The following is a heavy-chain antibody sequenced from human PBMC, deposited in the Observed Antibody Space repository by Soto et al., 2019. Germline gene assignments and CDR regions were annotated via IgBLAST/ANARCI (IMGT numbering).Heavy chain of an antibody. CDR2: ISYDGSNK. Sequence: GSLRLSCAASGFTFSSYGMHWVRQAPGKGLEWVAVISYDGSNKYYADSVKGRFTISRDNSKNTLYLQMNSLRAEDTAVYYCAKDWSTVTTRFDYWGQGTLVTSPQ. CDR3: AKDWSTVTTRFDY. J-gene: IGHJ4*02. CDR1: GFTFSSYG. V-gene: IGHV3-30*18. D-gene: IGHD4-17*01.